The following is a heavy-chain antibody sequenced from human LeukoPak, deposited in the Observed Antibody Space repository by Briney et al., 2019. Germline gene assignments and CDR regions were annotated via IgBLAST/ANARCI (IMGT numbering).Heavy chain of an antibody. Sequence: GGSLRLSCAASGFTFSTYAMNGVRQAPGKGLEWVSSISGSASRTYYGDSVKGRFTISRDNSKNTLSLQMNSLRVDDTAVYYCARDGEPRYWGSGYYYGMDVWGQGTTVSVSS. CDR3: ARDGEPRYWGSGYYYGMDV. V-gene: IGHV3-23*01. J-gene: IGHJ6*02. D-gene: IGHD7-27*01. CDR1: GFTFSTYA. CDR2: ISGSASRT.